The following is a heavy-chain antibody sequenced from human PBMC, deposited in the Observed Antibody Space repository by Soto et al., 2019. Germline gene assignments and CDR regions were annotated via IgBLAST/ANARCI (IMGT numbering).Heavy chain of an antibody. Sequence: GGSLRLSCAASGFTFSSYMSWVRQAPGKGLEWVSLISSGGSTFYTDSVKGRFTISRDNSENTLYLQMNSLRAEDTAVYYCARDHSVSTPLDGIYVWGHGTTVTVSS. D-gene: IGHD2-15*01. CDR1: GFTFSSY. V-gene: IGHV3-53*01. CDR2: ISSGGST. CDR3: ARDHSVSTPLDGIYV. J-gene: IGHJ6*02.